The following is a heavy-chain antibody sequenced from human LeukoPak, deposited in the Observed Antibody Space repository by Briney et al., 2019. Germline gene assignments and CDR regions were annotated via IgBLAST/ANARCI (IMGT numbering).Heavy chain of an antibody. Sequence: PGGSLKLSCAASGFTFNRHAMTWVRQAPGKGLQWVSSIAANGGTIYYLDSVKGRFTISRDNSKNTLYLQMNSLRAEDTAVYYCATDAYSSSSWFDYWGQGTLVTVSS. CDR2: IAANGGTI. D-gene: IGHD6-6*01. CDR1: GFTFNRHA. J-gene: IGHJ4*02. V-gene: IGHV3-23*01. CDR3: ATDAYSSSSWFDY.